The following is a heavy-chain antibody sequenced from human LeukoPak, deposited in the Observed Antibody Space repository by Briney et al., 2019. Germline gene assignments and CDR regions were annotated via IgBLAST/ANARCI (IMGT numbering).Heavy chain of an antibody. CDR1: GFSFSFFA. D-gene: IGHD5-24*01. Sequence: GGSLRLSCEASGFSFSFFAMSWLRQAPGKGLEWVSAISASSGNTYYADSVKGRFTISRDISMQTLYLQMNSLRAEDTAVYYCAKGSRIDGYNSWGQGTLVTVSS. J-gene: IGHJ4*02. V-gene: IGHV3-23*01. CDR2: ISASSGNT. CDR3: AKGSRIDGYNS.